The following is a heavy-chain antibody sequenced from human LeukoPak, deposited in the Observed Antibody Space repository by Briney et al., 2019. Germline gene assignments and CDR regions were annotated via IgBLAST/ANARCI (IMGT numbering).Heavy chain of an antibody. CDR1: EFTFNSYS. Sequence: GGSLRLSCAASEFTFNSYSFNWIRQPPGEGLEWVSSISSGSTYIYYSDSVKGRFTVSRDNAKNSLYLQMNNLRAEDTAVHYCARDPFYYDAAGSDDYWGQGTLVTVSS. CDR3: ARDPFYYDAAGSDDY. CDR2: ISSGSTYI. J-gene: IGHJ4*02. D-gene: IGHD3-22*01. V-gene: IGHV3-21*01.